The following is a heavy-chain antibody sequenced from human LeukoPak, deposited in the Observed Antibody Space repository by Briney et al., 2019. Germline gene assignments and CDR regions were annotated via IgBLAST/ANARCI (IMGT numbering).Heavy chain of an antibody. J-gene: IGHJ6*02. CDR1: GFTFNNYA. CDR2: ITSNGGST. CDR3: ARGLGSGWKTYFYHGMDV. V-gene: IGHV3-64*01. Sequence: PGGSLRLSCAASGFTFNNYAMHWVRQAPGKGLEYVSAITSNGGSTYYAQSVKGRFTISRDNSKNTLYLQVGSLTTEDMAVYYCARGLGSGWKTYFYHGMDVWGQGTTVTVSS. D-gene: IGHD6-19*01.